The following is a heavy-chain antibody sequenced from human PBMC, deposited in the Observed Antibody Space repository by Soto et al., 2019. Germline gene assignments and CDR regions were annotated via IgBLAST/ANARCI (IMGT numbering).Heavy chain of an antibody. Sequence: GGSLRLSCAASGFTFSSYSMNWVRQAPGKGMEWVSSISSSSSYIYYADSVKGRFTISRDNAKNSLYLQMNSLRAEDTALYYCARDSLYDYIWGSYRLWGQGTLVTVSS. CDR1: GFTFSSYS. CDR3: ARDSLYDYIWGSYRL. J-gene: IGHJ4*02. D-gene: IGHD3-16*02. V-gene: IGHV3-21*01. CDR2: ISSSSSYI.